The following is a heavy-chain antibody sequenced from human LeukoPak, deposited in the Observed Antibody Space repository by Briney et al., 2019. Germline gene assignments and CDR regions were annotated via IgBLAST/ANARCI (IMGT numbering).Heavy chain of an antibody. CDR1: GASISSESYY. J-gene: IGHJ5*02. D-gene: IGHD5-24*01. CDR2: IYNTGCT. Sequence: PSQTLSLTCTVSGASISSESYYWTWIRQPAGKGLEWIGRIYNTGCTKYNPSLKSRVTISIDTSKNQFSLKLNSVTAADTAVYYCARVMAVNPDWFDPWGQGTLVTVSS. V-gene: IGHV4-61*02. CDR3: ARVMAVNPDWFDP.